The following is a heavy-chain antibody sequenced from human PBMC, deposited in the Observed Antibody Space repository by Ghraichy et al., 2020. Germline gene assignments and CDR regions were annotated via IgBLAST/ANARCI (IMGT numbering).Heavy chain of an antibody. Sequence: SQTLSLTCAVSGGSISSGGYSWNWIRQPPGKGLEWIGHIYHGGSTYYNSSLKSRVAISVDRSKNQFSLRLSSVTAADTAVYFCARGRGCSSTSCHLNYFDYWGQGTLLTVSS. V-gene: IGHV4-30-2*01. CDR1: GGSISSGGYS. J-gene: IGHJ4*02. CDR2: IYHGGST. CDR3: ARGRGCSSTSCHLNYFDY. D-gene: IGHD2-2*01.